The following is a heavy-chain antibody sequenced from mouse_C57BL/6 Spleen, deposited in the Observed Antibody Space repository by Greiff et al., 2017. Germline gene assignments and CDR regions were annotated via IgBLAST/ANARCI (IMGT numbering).Heavy chain of an antibody. CDR3: ARESPLDYGSGYYAMDY. Sequence: QVQLQQPGAELVKPGASVKLSCKASGYTFTSYWMHWVKQRPGRGLEWIGRFDPNSGGTKYNEKFKGKATLTVDKPSSTAYMQLSSLTSEDSAVYYCARESPLDYGSGYYAMDYWGQGTSVTVSS. V-gene: IGHV1-72*01. J-gene: IGHJ4*01. D-gene: IGHD1-1*01. CDR2: FDPNSGGT. CDR1: GYTFTSYW.